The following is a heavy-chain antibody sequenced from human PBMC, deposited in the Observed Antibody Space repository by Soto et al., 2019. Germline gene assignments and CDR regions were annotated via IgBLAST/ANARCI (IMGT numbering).Heavy chain of an antibody. CDR1: GWSFSGYY. V-gene: IGHV4-34*01. J-gene: IGHJ4*02. CDR3: ASQSLYSGSYYLDY. CDR2: INHSGST. D-gene: IGHD1-26*01. Sequence: SETLSLTCAVYGWSFSGYYWTWIRQPPGTGLEWIGEINHSGSTNYNPSLKSRVTISVDTSKNTLYLQMNSLRAEDTAVYYCASQSLYSGSYYLDYWGQGTLVTVSS.